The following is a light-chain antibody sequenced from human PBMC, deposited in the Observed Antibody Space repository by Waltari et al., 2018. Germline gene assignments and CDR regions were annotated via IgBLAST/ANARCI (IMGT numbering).Light chain of an antibody. CDR3: QQSYSTPQT. Sequence: DIQMTQSPSSLSASVGDRVTITCRTSQSISSYLNWYQQSPGKAPKLLIYAASSLQSGVPSRFSGSGSGTDFTLTITSLQPEDFATYYCQQSYSTPQTFGGGNKVEIK. CDR1: QSISSY. CDR2: AAS. J-gene: IGKJ4*01. V-gene: IGKV1-39*01.